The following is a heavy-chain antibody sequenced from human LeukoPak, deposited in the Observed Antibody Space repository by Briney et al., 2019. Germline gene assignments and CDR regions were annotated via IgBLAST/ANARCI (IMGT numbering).Heavy chain of an antibody. CDR2: ISAYNGNT. Sequence: ASVKVSCKASGGTFSSYAISWVRQAHGQGHEWMGWISAYNGNTNYAQKLQGRVTRTTDTSTSTAYMELRSLRSDDTAVYYCARGASKILTGYYSQMGEDYYYYYMDVWGKGTTVTISS. V-gene: IGHV1-18*01. CDR1: GGTFSSYA. J-gene: IGHJ6*03. CDR3: ARGASKILTGYYSQMGEDYYYYYMDV. D-gene: IGHD3-9*01.